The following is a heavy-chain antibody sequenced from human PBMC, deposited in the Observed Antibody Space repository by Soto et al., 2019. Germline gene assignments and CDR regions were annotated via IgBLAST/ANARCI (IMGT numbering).Heavy chain of an antibody. Sequence: SETLSLTCTVSGGSISSSSYYGGWIRQPPGKGLEWIGSIYYSGSTYYNPSLKRRVTISVDTSKNQFSLKLSSVTAADTAVYYCARPSGSGWYYSNWFDPWGQGTLVTVSS. D-gene: IGHD6-19*01. J-gene: IGHJ5*02. V-gene: IGHV4-39*01. CDR3: ARPSGSGWYYSNWFDP. CDR2: IYYSGST. CDR1: GGSISSSSYY.